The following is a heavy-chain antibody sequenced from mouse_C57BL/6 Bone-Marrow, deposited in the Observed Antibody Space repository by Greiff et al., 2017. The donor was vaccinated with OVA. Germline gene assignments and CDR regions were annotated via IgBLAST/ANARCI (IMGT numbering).Heavy chain of an antibody. CDR1: GYTFTDHT. J-gene: IGHJ3*01. Sequence: QVKLQQSEAELVKPGASVKISCKVSGYTFTDHTMHWVKQRPEQGLEWIGKIYPGDGGTKYDEKFKGKATLTADNSSSTADMQLNSLTSGDSAGYFCARGWYWGQGTLVTVSA. D-gene: IGHD2-3*01. CDR3: ARGWY. V-gene: IGHV1-78*01. CDR2: IYPGDGGT.